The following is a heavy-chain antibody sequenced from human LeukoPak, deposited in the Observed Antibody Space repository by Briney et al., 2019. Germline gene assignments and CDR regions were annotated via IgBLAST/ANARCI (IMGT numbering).Heavy chain of an antibody. CDR1: GFTFFNYA. J-gene: IGHJ4*02. V-gene: IGHV3-23*01. CDR2: ISGSGDST. D-gene: IGHD4-11*01. CDR3: ATSTVAKYDY. Sequence: GGSLRLSCVASGFTFFNYAMTWVRQAPGKGLEWVSAISGSGDSTFNADSVKGRFTISRDNSKNTLYPQMNSLRAEDTALYYCATSTVAKYDYWGQGTLVTVSS.